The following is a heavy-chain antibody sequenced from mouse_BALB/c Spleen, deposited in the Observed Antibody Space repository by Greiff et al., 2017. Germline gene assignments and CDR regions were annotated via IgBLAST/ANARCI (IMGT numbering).Heavy chain of an antibody. CDR3: ARHDAGTAWFAY. CDR1: GFTFSSYG. J-gene: IGHJ3*01. CDR2: ISSGGSYT. Sequence: EVQVVESGGDLVKPGGSLKLSCADSGFTFSSYGMSWVRQTPDKRLEWVATISSGGSYTYYPDSVKGRFTISRDNAKNTLYLQMSSLKSEDTAMYYCARHDAGTAWFAYWGQEILVTVSA. D-gene: IGHD4-1*01. V-gene: IGHV5-6*01.